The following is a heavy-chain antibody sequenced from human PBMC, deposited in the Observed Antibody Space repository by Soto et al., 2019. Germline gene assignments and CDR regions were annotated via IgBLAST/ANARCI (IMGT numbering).Heavy chain of an antibody. J-gene: IGHJ4*02. CDR3: ARSRDGYKSECLDY. V-gene: IGHV1-69*02. Sequence: QVQLVQSGAEVKKPGSSVKVSCKASGGTFSSYTISWVRQAPGQGLEWMGRIIPILGIANYAQKYQGRVTTTADKSKSTAYMELSSLRSEETAVYYCARSRDGYKSECLDYWGQGTLVTVSS. D-gene: IGHD5-12*01. CDR1: GGTFSSYT. CDR2: IIPILGIA.